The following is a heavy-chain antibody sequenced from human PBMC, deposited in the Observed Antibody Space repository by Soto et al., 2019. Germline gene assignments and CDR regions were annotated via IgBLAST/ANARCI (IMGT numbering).Heavy chain of an antibody. J-gene: IGHJ5*02. D-gene: IGHD1-26*01. CDR1: GGTFSSYA. CDR3: ARDRVYEDGGSSGGT. CDR2: IIPIFGTA. Sequence: QVQLVQSGAEVKNPGSSVKVSCKASGGTFSSYAISWVRQAPGQGLEWMGGIIPIFGTANYAQKFQGRVTITADKSTSTVYMELSSLRSEDTAVYYCARDRVYEDGGSSGGTWGQGTLVTVSS. V-gene: IGHV1-69*06.